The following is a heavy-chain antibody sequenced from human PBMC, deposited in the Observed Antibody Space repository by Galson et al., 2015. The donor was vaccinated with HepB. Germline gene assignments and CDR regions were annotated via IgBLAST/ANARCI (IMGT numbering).Heavy chain of an antibody. CDR1: GYSFTSYC. CDR2: IRSYNGNT. D-gene: IGHD3-22*01. CDR3: ASGNYYDSSGYRT. Sequence: QSGAEVKKPGESLRISCKASGYSFTSYCISWVRQAPGQGLEWMGWIRSYNGNTNYAQKFQGRVTMTTDTSTSTAYMELSSLRSEDTAVYYCASGNYYDSSGYRTWGQGTLVTVSS. J-gene: IGHJ4*02. V-gene: IGHV1-18*04.